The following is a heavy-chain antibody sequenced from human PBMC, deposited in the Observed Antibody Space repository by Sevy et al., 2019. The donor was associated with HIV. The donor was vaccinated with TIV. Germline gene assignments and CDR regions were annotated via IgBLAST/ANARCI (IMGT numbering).Heavy chain of an antibody. CDR3: AKDTAPHYYDSSVQYYYYYGMDV. CDR2: ISWNSGSI. Sequence: GGSLRLSCAASGFTFDDDAMHWVRQAPGKGLEWVSGISWNSGSIGYADSEKGRFTISRDNAKNSLYLQMNSLRAEDTALYYCAKDTAPHYYDSSVQYYYYYGMDVWGQGTTVTVSS. CDR1: GFTFDDDA. V-gene: IGHV3-9*01. D-gene: IGHD3-22*01. J-gene: IGHJ6*02.